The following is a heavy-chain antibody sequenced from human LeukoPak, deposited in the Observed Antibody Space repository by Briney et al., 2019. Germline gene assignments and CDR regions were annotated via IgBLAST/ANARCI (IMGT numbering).Heavy chain of an antibody. CDR2: IYYSGST. J-gene: IGHJ5*02. V-gene: IGHV4-39*01. D-gene: IGHD6-13*01. CDR1: GGSISSGDYY. Sequence: SETLSLTCIVSGGSISSGDYYWAWIPQPPGRGLEWIGSIYYSGSTYYNPSLKSRVTISVDTSKNQFSLRLTSVTAADTVMYYCARLQIAAAGNRWFDPSGQGTLVTVSS. CDR3: ARLQIAAAGNRWFDP.